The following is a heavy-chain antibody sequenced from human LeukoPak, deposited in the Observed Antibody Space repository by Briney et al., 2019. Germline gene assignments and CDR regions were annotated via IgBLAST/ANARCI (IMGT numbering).Heavy chain of an antibody. CDR1: GFTFGTYG. Sequence: PGGSLRLSCTASGFTFGTYGMTWVRQAPGKGLEWVSAISDSGGKTYYADSVKGRFTISRDNSKNTLYLQMNSLRAEDTAVYYCARDNSVRDEAWWFNPWGQGTLVTVSS. CDR2: ISDSGGKT. J-gene: IGHJ5*02. CDR3: ARDNSVRDEAWWFNP. V-gene: IGHV3-23*01. D-gene: IGHD5-24*01.